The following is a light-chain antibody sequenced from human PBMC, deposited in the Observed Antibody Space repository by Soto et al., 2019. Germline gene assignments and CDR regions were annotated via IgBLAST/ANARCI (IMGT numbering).Light chain of an antibody. CDR3: QQRSSWPPWT. CDR1: QSISNN. Sequence: EIVMTQSPATLSVSPGERATLSCRASQSISNNLAWYQQKPGQAPRLLIYGASTRATGFPDRFSGSGSGTDFTLTISSLEPEDFAVYYCQQRSSWPPWTFGQGRPLEIK. J-gene: IGKJ5*01. V-gene: IGKV3-15*01. CDR2: GAS.